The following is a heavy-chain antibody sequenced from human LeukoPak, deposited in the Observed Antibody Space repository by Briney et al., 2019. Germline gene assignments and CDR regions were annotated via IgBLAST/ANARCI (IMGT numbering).Heavy chain of an antibody. D-gene: IGHD2-15*01. V-gene: IGHV1-18*01. CDR3: ARDHRPYCSGGSCYAGYY. CDR1: GYTFTSYG. CDR2: ISAYNGNT. J-gene: IGHJ4*02. Sequence: ASVKVSCKASGYTFTSYGISWVRQAPGQGLEWMGWISAYNGNTNYAQKLQGRVTMTTDTSTSTAYMELRSLRSDDTAVYYCARDHRPYCSGGSCYAGYYWGQGTLVTVSS.